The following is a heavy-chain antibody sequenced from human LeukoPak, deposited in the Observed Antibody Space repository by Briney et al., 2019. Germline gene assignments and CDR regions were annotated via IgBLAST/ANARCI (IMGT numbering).Heavy chain of an antibody. D-gene: IGHD3-3*01. Sequence: GGTLRLSCSASGFTFSTYGMSWVRQAPGKGLEWVSAISGSGGSTYYADSVKGRFTISRDNSKNTLYLQMNSLRAEDTAVYYCAKDLRRILYDFWSGQPPDYWGQGTLVTVSS. V-gene: IGHV3-23*01. J-gene: IGHJ4*02. CDR1: GFTFSTYG. CDR3: AKDLRRILYDFWSGQPPDY. CDR2: ISGSGGST.